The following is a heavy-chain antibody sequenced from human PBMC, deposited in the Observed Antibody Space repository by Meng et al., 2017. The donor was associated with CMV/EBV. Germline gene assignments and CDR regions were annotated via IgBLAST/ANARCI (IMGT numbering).Heavy chain of an antibody. V-gene: IGHV3-48*03. Sequence: GGSLRLSCAASGFTFSSYEMNWVRQAPGKGLEWVSYISSSGSTIYYAVSVKGRFTISRDNAKNSLYLQMNSLRAEDTAVYYCARDGPVLRFLEWLSPFDYWGQGTLVTVSS. D-gene: IGHD3-3*01. J-gene: IGHJ4*02. CDR2: ISSSGSTI. CDR3: ARDGPVLRFLEWLSPFDY. CDR1: GFTFSSYE.